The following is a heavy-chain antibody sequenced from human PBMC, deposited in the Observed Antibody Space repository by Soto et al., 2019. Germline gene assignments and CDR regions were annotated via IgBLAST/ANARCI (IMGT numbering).Heavy chain of an antibody. D-gene: IGHD4-17*01. V-gene: IGHV1-18*01. Sequence: QVQLVQSGAEVKKPGASVKVSCKASGYTFTSYGISWVRQAPGQGLEWMGWISVYYDNTNYAQKVQGRITMTTDTSTSTAYMELRSLRSDDTAVYYCARDLDYGDYVIFDYWGQGTLVTVSS. CDR2: ISVYYDNT. CDR1: GYTFTSYG. CDR3: ARDLDYGDYVIFDY. J-gene: IGHJ4*02.